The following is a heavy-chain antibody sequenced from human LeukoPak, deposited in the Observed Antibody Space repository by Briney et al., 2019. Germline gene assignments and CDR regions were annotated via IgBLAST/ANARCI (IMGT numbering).Heavy chain of an antibody. CDR3: ARFDCSSTSCAGGWFGP. Sequence: SQTLSLTCTVSGGSISSGDYYWSWIRQPPGKGLEWIGYIYYRGSTYYNPSLKSRVTISVDTSKNQFSLKLSSVTAADTAVYYCARFDCSSTSCAGGWFGPWGQGTLVTVSP. V-gene: IGHV4-30-4*08. J-gene: IGHJ5*02. CDR2: IYYRGST. CDR1: GGSISSGDYY. D-gene: IGHD2-2*01.